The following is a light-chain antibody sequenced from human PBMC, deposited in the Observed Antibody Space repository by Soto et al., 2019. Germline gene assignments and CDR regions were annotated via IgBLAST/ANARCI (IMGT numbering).Light chain of an antibody. J-gene: IGLJ3*02. V-gene: IGLV2-23*02. CDR2: EVS. CDR1: SSDVGNYNL. CDR3: CSYAGSSSNGV. Sequence: QSALTQPASVSGSPGQSITISCTGTSSDVGNYNLVSWYQQHPDKAPKLMIHEVSKRPSGVSNRFSGSKSGNTASLTISGLQAEDESAYYSCSYAGSSSNGVFGGGTKLTVL.